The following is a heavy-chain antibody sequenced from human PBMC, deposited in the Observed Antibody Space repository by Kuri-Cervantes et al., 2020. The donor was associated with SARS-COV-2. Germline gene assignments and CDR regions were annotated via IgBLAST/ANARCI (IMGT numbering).Heavy chain of an antibody. CDR1: GFTFSSYG. D-gene: IGHD2-2*02. Sequence: GGSLRLSCAASGFTFSSYGMHWVRQAPGKGLEWVAFIRYDGSNKYYADSVKGRFTISRDNSKNTLYLQMNSLRAEDTAVYYCARGGHYCSSTSCYMPGDYWGQGTLVTVSS. CDR2: IRYDGSNK. V-gene: IGHV3-30*02. CDR3: ARGGHYCSSTSCYMPGDY. J-gene: IGHJ4*02.